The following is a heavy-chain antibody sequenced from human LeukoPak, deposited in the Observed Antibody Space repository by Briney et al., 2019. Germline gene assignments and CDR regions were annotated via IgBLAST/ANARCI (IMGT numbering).Heavy chain of an antibody. Sequence: PSQTLSLTCAVSGGSISSGGYSWSWIRQPPGKGLEWIGYIYHSGSTYYNPSLKSRVTISVDRSENQFSLKLSSVTAADTAVYYCARGLSYYDILTGYPWYFDLWGRGTLVTVSS. V-gene: IGHV4-30-2*01. CDR3: ARGLSYYDILTGYPWYFDL. CDR1: GGSISSGGYS. CDR2: IYHSGST. D-gene: IGHD3-9*01. J-gene: IGHJ2*01.